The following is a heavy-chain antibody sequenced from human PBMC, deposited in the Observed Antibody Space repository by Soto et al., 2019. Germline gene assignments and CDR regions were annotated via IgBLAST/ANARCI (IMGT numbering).Heavy chain of an antibody. J-gene: IGHJ5*02. CDR1: GCTVMSYV. V-gene: IGHV3-23*01. D-gene: IGHD1-1*01. CDR3: ARVADNWNHYGS. CDR2: ISGTGEST. Sequence: MRLAWEASGCTVMSYVRSWVRRAPGKGLEWVATISGTGESTFYAESAKGRFTISRDNSKTTLYLRMNSLRADDTAVYYCARVADNWNHYGSWGQGALVTVSS.